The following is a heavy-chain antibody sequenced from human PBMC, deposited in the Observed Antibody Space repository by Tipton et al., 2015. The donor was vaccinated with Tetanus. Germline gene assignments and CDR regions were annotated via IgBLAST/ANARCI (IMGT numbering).Heavy chain of an antibody. J-gene: IGHJ5*02. Sequence: LRLSCTVSGGSISSGDYYWSWIRQPPGKGLEWIGYIYYSGSTYYNPSLKSRVTISVDTSKNQFSLRLSSVTAADAAVYYCAREKSGSSWGQGTLVIVSS. V-gene: IGHV4-30-4*01. CDR1: GGSISSGDYY. CDR2: IYYSGST. D-gene: IGHD6-25*01. CDR3: AREKSGSS.